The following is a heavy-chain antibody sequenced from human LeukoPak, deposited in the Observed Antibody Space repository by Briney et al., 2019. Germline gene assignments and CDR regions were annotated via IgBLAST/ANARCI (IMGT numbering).Heavy chain of an antibody. V-gene: IGHV1-69*04. CDR3: AREGWYGSRQGFDY. CDR2: IIPILGIA. Sequence: VASVKVSCKASGGTFSSYAISWVRQAPGQGLEWMGGIIPILGIANYAQKFQGRVTITADKSTSTAYMELSSLRSEDTAVYYCAREGWYGSRQGFDYWGQGTLVTVSS. J-gene: IGHJ4*02. CDR1: GGTFSSYA. D-gene: IGHD6-19*01.